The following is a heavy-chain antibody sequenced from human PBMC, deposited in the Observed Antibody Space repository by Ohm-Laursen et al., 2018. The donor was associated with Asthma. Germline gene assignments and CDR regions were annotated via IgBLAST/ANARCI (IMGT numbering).Heavy chain of an antibody. V-gene: IGHV4-31*03. J-gene: IGHJ6*02. CDR2: IYYSGST. CDR3: ARDRPVNYYDSSGYWGYYYYGMDV. Sequence: TLSLTCTVSGGSISSGDYYWSWIRQHPGKGLEWIGYIYYSGSTYYNPSLKSRVTISVDTSKNQFSLKLSSVTAADTAVYYCARDRPVNYYDSSGYWGYYYYGMDVWGQGTTVTVSS. D-gene: IGHD3-22*01. CDR1: GGSISSGDYY.